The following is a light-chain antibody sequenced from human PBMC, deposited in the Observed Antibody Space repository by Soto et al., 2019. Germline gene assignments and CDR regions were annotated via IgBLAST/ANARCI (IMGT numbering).Light chain of an antibody. CDR2: GAS. CDR1: QTVSSN. V-gene: IGKV3D-15*01. J-gene: IGKJ2*01. CDR3: KQYNNWPPYT. Sequence: EIVMTQSPATLSVSPGERATLYCRASQTVSSNLAWYQQKRGQAPRLLIYGASTRATGIPARFSGSGSGTEFTLTISSLESEDFAVYFCKQYNNWPPYTFGQGTKVDIK.